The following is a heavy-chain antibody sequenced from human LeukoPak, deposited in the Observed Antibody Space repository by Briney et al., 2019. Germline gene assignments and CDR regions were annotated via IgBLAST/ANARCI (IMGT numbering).Heavy chain of an antibody. CDR3: AKDPGSYSSSWFFDY. CDR1: GSTFGSYG. V-gene: IGHV3-30*18. Sequence: GGSLRLSCAASGSTFGSYGMHWVRQAPGKGLEWVAVISYDGSNEYYADSVKGRFTISRDNSKNTLYLQMNSLRAEDTAVYSCAKDPGSYSSSWFFDYWGQGTLVTVSS. D-gene: IGHD6-13*01. J-gene: IGHJ4*02. CDR2: ISYDGSNE.